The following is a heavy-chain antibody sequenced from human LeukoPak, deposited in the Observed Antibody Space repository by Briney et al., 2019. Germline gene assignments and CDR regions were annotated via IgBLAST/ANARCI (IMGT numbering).Heavy chain of an antibody. D-gene: IGHD3-10*02. V-gene: IGHV3-48*04. CDR2: ISSSSSTM. Sequence: GGSLRLSCAASGFTFSSYDMNWVRQAPGKGLEWVSYISSSSSTMYYSDSVKGRFTISRDNAKNSLYLQMNSLRVEDTAVYYCARDDVHPELFFDYWGQGTLVTVSS. CDR3: ARDDVHPELFFDY. J-gene: IGHJ4*02. CDR1: GFTFSSYD.